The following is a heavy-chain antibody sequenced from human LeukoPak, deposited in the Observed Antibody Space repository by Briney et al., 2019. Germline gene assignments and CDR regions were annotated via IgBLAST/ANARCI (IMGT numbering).Heavy chain of an antibody. CDR3: ARGLSDYVWGSSDY. D-gene: IGHD3-16*01. J-gene: IGHJ4*02. CDR2: INHSGST. Sequence: PSESLSLTCAVYGGSFSGYYWSWIRQPPGKGLEWIGEINHSGSTNYNPSLKSRVTTSVDTSKNQFSLKLSSVTAADTAVYYCARGLSDYVWGSSDYWGQGTLVTVSS. V-gene: IGHV4-34*01. CDR1: GGSFSGYY.